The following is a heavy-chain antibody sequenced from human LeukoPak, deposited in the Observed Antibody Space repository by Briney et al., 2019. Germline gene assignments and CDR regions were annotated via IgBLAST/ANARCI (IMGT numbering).Heavy chain of an antibody. CDR1: GGSFSGYY. Sequence: SETLSLTCAVYGGSFSGYYWSWIRQPPGKGPEWIGEINHSGSTNYNPSLKSRVTISVDTSKNQFSLKLSSVTAADTAVYYCARAPSKVPAAPYGLWFDDWGQGTLVTVSS. CDR2: INHSGST. J-gene: IGHJ4*02. V-gene: IGHV4-34*01. CDR3: ARAPSKVPAAPYGLWFDD. D-gene: IGHD2-2*01.